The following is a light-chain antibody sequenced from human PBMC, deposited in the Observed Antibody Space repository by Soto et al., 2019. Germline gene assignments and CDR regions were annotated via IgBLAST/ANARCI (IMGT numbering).Light chain of an antibody. CDR2: EVS. CDR3: CSYAGSSTYV. Sequence: QSVLTQPASVSGSHGQSITISCTETSSDVGSYSLVSWYQQHPGKAPKLMIYEVSKRPSGVSNRFSGSKSGNTASLTISGLQAEDEADYYCCSYAGSSTYVFGTGTKVTVL. CDR1: SSDVGSYSL. V-gene: IGLV2-23*02. J-gene: IGLJ1*01.